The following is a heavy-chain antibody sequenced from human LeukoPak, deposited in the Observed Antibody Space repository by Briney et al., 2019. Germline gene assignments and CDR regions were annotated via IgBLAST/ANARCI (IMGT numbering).Heavy chain of an antibody. CDR1: GFTFSNAW. Sequence: GGSLRLSCAASGFTFSNAWMSWARQAPGKGLEWVGRIKSKTDGGTTDYAALVKGGFTISREESKNALYLRMNNLKTEDTAVDYCTTAGPLESFDYWGQGTLVTVSS. J-gene: IGHJ4*02. CDR3: TTAGPLESFDY. V-gene: IGHV3-15*01. CDR2: IKSKTDGGTT.